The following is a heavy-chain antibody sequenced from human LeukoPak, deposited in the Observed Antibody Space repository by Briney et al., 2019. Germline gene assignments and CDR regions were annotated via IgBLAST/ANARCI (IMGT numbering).Heavy chain of an antibody. D-gene: IGHD2-2*02. CDR2: IIPIFATA. V-gene: IGHV1-69*05. J-gene: IGHJ4*02. CDR1: GGTFSSYV. CDR3: ARGAAIEPDY. Sequence: GASVKVSCKASGGTFSSYVISWVRQAPGQGLEWMGGIIPIFATAKYAQKFQGRVTITTDESTSTAYMELSSLRSEDTAVYYCARGAAIEPDYWGQGTLVTVSS.